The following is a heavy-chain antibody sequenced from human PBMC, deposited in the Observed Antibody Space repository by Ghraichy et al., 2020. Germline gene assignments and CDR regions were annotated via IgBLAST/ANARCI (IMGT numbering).Heavy chain of an antibody. CDR3: ARDARAHYDFLRQNWFDP. D-gene: IGHD3-3*01. CDR1: GYTFTGYY. Sequence: ASVKVSCKASGYTFTGYYMHWVRQAPGQGLEWMGWINPNSGGTNYAQKFQGWVTMTRDTSISTAYMELSRLRSDDTAVYYCARDARAHYDFLRQNWFDPWGQGTLVTVSS. CDR2: INPNSGGT. J-gene: IGHJ5*02. V-gene: IGHV1-2*04.